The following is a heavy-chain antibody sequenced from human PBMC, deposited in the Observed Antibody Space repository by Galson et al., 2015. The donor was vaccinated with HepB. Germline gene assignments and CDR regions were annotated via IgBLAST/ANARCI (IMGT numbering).Heavy chain of an antibody. D-gene: IGHD5-18*01. J-gene: IGHJ4*02. V-gene: IGHV3-21*01. CDR1: GFTFSSYS. CDR2: ISSSSSYI. Sequence: SLRLSCEASGFTFSSYSMNWVRQAPGKGLEWVSSISSSSSYIYYADSVKSRFTISRANAKNSLYLQMNSLRAEDTAVYYCARAEDTAFDYWGQGTLVTVSS. CDR3: ARAEDTAFDY.